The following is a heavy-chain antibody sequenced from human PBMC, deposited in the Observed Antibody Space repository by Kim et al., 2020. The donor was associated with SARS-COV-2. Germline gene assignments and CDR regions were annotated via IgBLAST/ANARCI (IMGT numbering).Heavy chain of an antibody. CDR2: IWYDGSNK. V-gene: IGHV3-33*01. CDR1: GFTFSSYG. CDR3: ARQIQLWSRRLDAFDI. Sequence: GGSLRLSCAASGFTFSSYGMHWVRQAPGKGLEWVAVIWYDGSNKYYADSVKGRFTISRDNSKNTLYLQMNSLRAEDTAVYYCARQIQLWSRRLDAFDIWGQGTMVTVSS. J-gene: IGHJ3*02. D-gene: IGHD5-18*01.